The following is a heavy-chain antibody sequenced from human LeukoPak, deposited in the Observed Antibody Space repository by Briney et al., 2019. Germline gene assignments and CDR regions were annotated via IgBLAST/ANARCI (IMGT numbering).Heavy chain of an antibody. CDR1: GFTFSSYA. CDR2: ISGSGGST. CDR3: AKDFVLRSVNFRGGGDAFDI. Sequence: PGGSLRLSCAASGFTFSSYAMSWVRQAPGKGLEWVSAISGSGGSTYYADSVKGRFTISRDNSKNTLYLQMNSLRAEDTAVYYCAKDFVLRSVNFRGGGDAFDIWGQGTMVTVSS. D-gene: IGHD2/OR15-2a*01. V-gene: IGHV3-23*01. J-gene: IGHJ3*02.